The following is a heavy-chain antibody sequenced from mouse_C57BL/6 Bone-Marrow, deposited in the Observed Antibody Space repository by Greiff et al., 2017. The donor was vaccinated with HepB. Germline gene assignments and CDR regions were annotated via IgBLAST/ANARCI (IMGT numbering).Heavy chain of an antibody. V-gene: IGHV3-6*01. CDR1: GYSITSGYY. Sequence: VQLKESGPGLVKPSQSLSLTCSVTGYSITSGYYWNWIRQFPGNKLEWMGYISYDGSNNYNPSLKNRISITRDTSKNQFFLKLNSVTTEDTATYYCARGTVVAPTFYFDYWGQGTTLTVSS. CDR2: ISYDGSN. J-gene: IGHJ2*01. CDR3: ARGTVVAPTFYFDY. D-gene: IGHD1-1*01.